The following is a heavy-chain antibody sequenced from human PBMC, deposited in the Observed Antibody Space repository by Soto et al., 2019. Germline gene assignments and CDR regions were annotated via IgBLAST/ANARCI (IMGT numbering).Heavy chain of an antibody. V-gene: IGHV3-64D*06. CDR3: VKSRGGNNFDFFD. CDR1: GGSFSSYA. Sequence: ETLSLTCTVSGGSFSSYAMHWVRQAPGKGLEYVSGVRGNGDPPFYADSVKGRFTISRDNSKNTLYLQMSSLSADDTAVYYCVKSRGGNNFDFFDWGQGALVTVSS. D-gene: IGHD5-12*01. CDR2: VRGNGDPP. J-gene: IGHJ4*02.